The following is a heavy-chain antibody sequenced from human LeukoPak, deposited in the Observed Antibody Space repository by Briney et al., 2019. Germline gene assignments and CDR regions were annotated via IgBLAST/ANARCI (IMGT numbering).Heavy chain of an antibody. D-gene: IGHD3-10*01. CDR3: ARLRDYGSGTFYNDY. J-gene: IGHJ4*02. CDR1: GDSLSNYY. CDR2: IYYTGSP. V-gene: IGHV4-59*08. Sequence: SETLSLTCSVSGDSLSNYYWTWMRQSPGKGLEGVGYIYYTGSPNYNPSLKSRVTISVDTSKNKFSLKLSSATAADTAVYYCARLRDYGSGTFYNDYWGQGTLVTVSS.